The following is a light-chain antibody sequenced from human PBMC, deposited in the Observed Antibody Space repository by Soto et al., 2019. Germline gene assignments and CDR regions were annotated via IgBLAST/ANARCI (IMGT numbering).Light chain of an antibody. V-gene: IGLV1-44*01. J-gene: IGLJ1*01. CDR2: SSY. Sequence: QSVLTQPPSVSGTPGQRVTISCSGSSSNIGSNTVNWYQQFPGTAPRLLIYSSYQRPSGVPDRFSGSQSGTSASLAISGLQSDDEADYYCSSYTSRSTLVFGTGTKLTVL. CDR3: SSYTSRSTLV. CDR1: SSNIGSNT.